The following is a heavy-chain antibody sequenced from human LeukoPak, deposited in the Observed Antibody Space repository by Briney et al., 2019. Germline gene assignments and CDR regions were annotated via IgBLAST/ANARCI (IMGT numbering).Heavy chain of an antibody. J-gene: IGHJ3*02. V-gene: IGHV1-2*02. CDR1: RYTFTGYY. CDR3: GRTDSGSYYGAFDI. Sequence: ASVKVSCKASRYTFTGYYMHWVRQAPGQELEWMGWINPNSGDTNYAQKFQGRVTMIRDTSISTAYMELSRLRSDDKAVYYCGRTDSGSYYGAFDIWGQGTMVTVSS. D-gene: IGHD1-26*01. CDR2: INPNSGDT.